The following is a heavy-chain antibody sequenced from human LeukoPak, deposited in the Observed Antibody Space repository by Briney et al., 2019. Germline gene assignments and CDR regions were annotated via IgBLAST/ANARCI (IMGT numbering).Heavy chain of an antibody. CDR3: ASRIHYDSSGYPFDY. CDR2: ISSSSYI. Sequence: GGSLRLSCAASGFTFSSYSMNWVRQAPGKGLEWVSSISSSSYIYYADSVKGRFTISRDNAKNSLYLQMNSLRAEDTAVYYCASRIHYDSSGYPFDYWGQGTLVTVSS. CDR1: GFTFSSYS. V-gene: IGHV3-21*01. J-gene: IGHJ4*02. D-gene: IGHD3-22*01.